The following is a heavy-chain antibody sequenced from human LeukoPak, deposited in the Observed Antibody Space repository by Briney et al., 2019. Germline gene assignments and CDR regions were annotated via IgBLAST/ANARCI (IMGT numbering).Heavy chain of an antibody. CDR1: GGSISSSSYY. D-gene: IGHD1-26*01. CDR3: ARVGSRGWEPNDAFDI. Sequence: SETLSLTCTVSGGSISSSSYYWGWIRQPPGKGLEWSGSIYYSGSTYYNPSLKSRVTISVDTSKNQFSLKLSSVTAADTAVYYCARVGSRGWEPNDAFDIWGQGTMVTVSS. CDR2: IYYSGST. V-gene: IGHV4-39*07. J-gene: IGHJ3*02.